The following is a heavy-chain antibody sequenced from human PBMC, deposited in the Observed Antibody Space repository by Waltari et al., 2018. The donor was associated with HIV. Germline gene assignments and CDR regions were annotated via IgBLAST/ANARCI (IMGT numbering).Heavy chain of an antibody. Sequence: QVQLVESGGGVVQPGRSLRLSCAASGFTFSTYGIHWVRQAPGKGLGWVAVRSYDGSNKYYADSVKGRFTISRDNSKNTLYLQMNSLRAEDTAVYYCAKDKGGVTYIFDYWGQGTLVTVSS. CDR1: GFTFSTYG. J-gene: IGHJ4*02. CDR3: AKDKGGVTYIFDY. V-gene: IGHV3-30*18. D-gene: IGHD1-1*01. CDR2: RSYDGSNK.